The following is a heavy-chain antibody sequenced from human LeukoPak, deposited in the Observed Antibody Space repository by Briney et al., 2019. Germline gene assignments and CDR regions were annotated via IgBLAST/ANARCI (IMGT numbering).Heavy chain of an antibody. Sequence: GGSLRLSCAASGFTFNVFSMNWIRQAPGKGLEWVSSISSKSEHILYSDSVKDRFTISRDNAKNPLYLQMNSLRVEDTAVYYCTRFESDFAYYYGMDVWGQGTTVTVSS. CDR1: GFTFNVFS. CDR2: ISSKSEHI. V-gene: IGHV3-21*01. J-gene: IGHJ6*02. CDR3: TRFESDFAYYYGMDV. D-gene: IGHD2-21*01.